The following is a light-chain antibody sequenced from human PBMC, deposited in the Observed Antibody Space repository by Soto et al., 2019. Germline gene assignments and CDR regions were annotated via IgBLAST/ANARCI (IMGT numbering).Light chain of an antibody. J-gene: IGKJ1*01. CDR2: LGS. CDR3: TQTLQTPPWT. CDR1: QSLLNNNGYNY. V-gene: IGKV2-28*01. Sequence: DIVMTQSPLSLPVTPGEPASISCRSSQSLLNNNGYNYLDWYLQKPGQSPQLLIYLGSHRASDVPDRFSVSGSGTDFTLKISREEAEDVGVNYCTQTLQTPPWTFGQGTKVEIK.